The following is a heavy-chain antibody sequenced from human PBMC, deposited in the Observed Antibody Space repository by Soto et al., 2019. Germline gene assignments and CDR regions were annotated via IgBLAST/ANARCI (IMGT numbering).Heavy chain of an antibody. V-gene: IGHV1-3*01. D-gene: IGHD2-2*01. Sequence: ASVKVSCKASGYTFIKYAMHWVRQAPGQRLEWMGWINAANGNTKYLQKFQGRVTITRDTSASTAYMELSSLKSEDTAVYYCARGPVRNSFDPWGQGTLVPVSS. CDR3: ARGPVRNSFDP. J-gene: IGHJ5*02. CDR1: GYTFIKYA. CDR2: INAANGNT.